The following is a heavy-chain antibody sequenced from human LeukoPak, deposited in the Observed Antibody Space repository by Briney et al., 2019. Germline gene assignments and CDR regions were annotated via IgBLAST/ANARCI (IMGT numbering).Heavy chain of an antibody. Sequence: SETLSLTCTVSGGSISSSNYYWGWIRQPPGKGLEWIGSIYYSGSTYYNPSLKGRVTISVDTSKNQFSLKLSSVTAADTAVYSCASRGTYGSGSYYPRPFDYWGQGTLVTVSS. D-gene: IGHD3-10*01. J-gene: IGHJ4*02. V-gene: IGHV4-39*07. CDR2: IYYSGST. CDR3: ASRGTYGSGSYYPRPFDY. CDR1: GGSISSSNYY.